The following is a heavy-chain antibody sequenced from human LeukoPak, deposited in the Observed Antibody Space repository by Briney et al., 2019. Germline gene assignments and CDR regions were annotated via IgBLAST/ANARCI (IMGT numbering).Heavy chain of an antibody. D-gene: IGHD5-24*01. J-gene: IGHJ4*02. CDR2: IYYSGST. V-gene: IGHV4-31*03. CDR3: ARDERDGYKY. CDR1: GGSISSGGYY. Sequence: SQTLSLTCTVSGGSISSGGYYWSWIRQHPGKGLEWIGYIYYSGSTYYNPSLKSRVTISVDTSKNQFSLKLSSVTAADTAVYYCARDERDGYKYWGQGTLVTVSS.